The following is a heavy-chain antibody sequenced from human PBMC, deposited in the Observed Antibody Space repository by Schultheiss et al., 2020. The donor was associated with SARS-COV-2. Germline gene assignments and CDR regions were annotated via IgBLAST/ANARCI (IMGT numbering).Heavy chain of an antibody. CDR2: INPNSGGT. D-gene: IGHD5-24*01. Sequence: ASVKVSCKASGYTFTGYYMHWVRQAPGQGLEWMGWINPNSGGTNYAQKFQGWVTMTRDTSISTAYMELSRLRSEDTAVYYCARVGDGYNSDDAFDIWGQGTMFTVSS. CDR1: GYTFTGYY. CDR3: ARVGDGYNSDDAFDI. J-gene: IGHJ3*02. V-gene: IGHV1-2*04.